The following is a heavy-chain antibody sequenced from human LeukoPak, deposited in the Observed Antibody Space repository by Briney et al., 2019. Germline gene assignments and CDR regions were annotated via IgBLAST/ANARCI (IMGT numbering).Heavy chain of an antibody. CDR3: ARDPNGDYIGAVDM. J-gene: IGHJ3*02. CDR1: GFTFSAYA. CDR2: IRGGGTSE. Sequence: GSLRLSCTASGFTFSAYAMMWVRQAPGKGPEWVSAIRGGGTSEFYADSVKGRFRISRDNSKDTLFLQMNSLRAEDTAVYYCARDPNGDYIGAVDMWGPGTMVTVSS. D-gene: IGHD4-17*01. V-gene: IGHV3-23*01.